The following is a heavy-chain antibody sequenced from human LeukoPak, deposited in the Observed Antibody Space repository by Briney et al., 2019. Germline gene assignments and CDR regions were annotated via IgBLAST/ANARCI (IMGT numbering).Heavy chain of an antibody. CDR1: GYTFSGYA. J-gene: IGHJ4*02. D-gene: IGHD5-24*01. Sequence: ASVKVSCKASGYTFSGYAVHWVRQAPGQRFEWMGWINAGNGHTKHSQNFQGRVTITRDSSANIVYMELSSLTSEDTAVYYCARGIWSATRVDYYLDNWGQGTLVTVSS. V-gene: IGHV1-3*01. CDR3: ARGIWSATRVDYYLDN. CDR2: INAGNGHT.